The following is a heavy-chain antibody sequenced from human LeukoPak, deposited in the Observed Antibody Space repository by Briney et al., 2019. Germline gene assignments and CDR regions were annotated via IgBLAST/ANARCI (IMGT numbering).Heavy chain of an antibody. CDR3: ARESSSWYYFDY. V-gene: IGHV3-21*01. D-gene: IGHD6-13*01. J-gene: IGHJ4*02. CDR2: IGSSSSYI. CDR1: GFTFSSYS. Sequence: GGSLRLSCAASGFTFSSYSINWVRQAPGKGLEWVSSIGSSSSYIYYADSVKGRFTISRDNAKNSLYLQMNSLRAEDTAVYYCARESSSWYYFDYWGQGTLVTVSS.